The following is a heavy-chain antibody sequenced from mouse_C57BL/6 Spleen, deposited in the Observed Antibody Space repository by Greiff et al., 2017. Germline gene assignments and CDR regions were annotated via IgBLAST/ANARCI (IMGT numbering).Heavy chain of an antibody. CDR3: ARSDLTTVVANAMDY. CDR1: GYTFTSYT. CDR2: INPSSGYT. J-gene: IGHJ4*01. Sequence: VKLMESGAELARPGASVKMSCKASGYTFTSYTMHWVKQRPGQGLEWIGYINPSSGYTKYNQKFKDKATLTADKSSSTAYMQLSSLTSEDSAVYYCARSDLTTVVANAMDYWGQGTSVTVSS. V-gene: IGHV1-4*01. D-gene: IGHD1-1*01.